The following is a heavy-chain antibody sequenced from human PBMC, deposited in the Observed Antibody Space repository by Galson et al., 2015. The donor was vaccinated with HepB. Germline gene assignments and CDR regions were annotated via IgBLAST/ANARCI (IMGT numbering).Heavy chain of an antibody. J-gene: IGHJ4*02. D-gene: IGHD6-19*01. V-gene: IGHV3-30*18. CDR1: GLTISSFD. Sequence: SLRLSCAASGLTISSFDMHWVRQAPGKGLEWVGVTSSDGRSEWYGDSVRGRFAVSRDNSRNTVFLQMNGLRREDTALYYCAKDTSGTTGWFERLYDWGQGTLFTVSP. CDR2: TSSDGRSE. CDR3: AKDTSGTTGWFERLYD.